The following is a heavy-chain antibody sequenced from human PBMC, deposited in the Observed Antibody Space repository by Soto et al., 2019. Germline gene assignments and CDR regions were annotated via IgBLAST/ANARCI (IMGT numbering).Heavy chain of an antibody. Sequence: EVQLLESGGDLVQPGGSLRLSCAPSGFTFSNYAMTWVRQAPGKGLEWVXGISGSGTSPYYADSVKGRFTVSRDNSKXXXXXXXXXXXXXXXXXXXXXXXXXXXXXXXXXTFDIWGQGTMVTVSS. V-gene: IGHV3-23*01. CDR1: GFTFSNYA. CDR3: XXXXXXXXXXXXXTFDI. J-gene: IGHJ3*02. CDR2: ISGSGTSP.